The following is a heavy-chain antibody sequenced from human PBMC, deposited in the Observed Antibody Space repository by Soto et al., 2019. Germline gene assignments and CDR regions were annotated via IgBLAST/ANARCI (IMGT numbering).Heavy chain of an antibody. D-gene: IGHD3-10*01. J-gene: IGHJ6*04. CDR3: ARDRFTALDV. Sequence: GASLRLSCAASGFTSSNYWMHWVRQAPGKGPVCVSRISSDGSSATYADSVKGRFIISKDNAKNALYLQMNSLRAEDTAVYYCARDRFTALDVWGKGTTVTVSS. V-gene: IGHV3-74*01. CDR2: ISSDGSSA. CDR1: GFTSSNYW.